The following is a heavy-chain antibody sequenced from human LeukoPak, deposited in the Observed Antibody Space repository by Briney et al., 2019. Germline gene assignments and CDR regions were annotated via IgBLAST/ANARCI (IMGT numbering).Heavy chain of an antibody. V-gene: IGHV3-74*01. CDR2: INSDGSTT. D-gene: IGHD3-22*01. CDR3: TRGYTSGYFFVY. CDR1: GFTFSTYW. J-gene: IGHJ4*02. Sequence: GGSLRLSCAASGFTFSTYWMHWVRQAPGKGLVWVSRINSDGSTTNYADSVKGRFTISRDNAKNTLYLQMNSLRAEDTAVYYCTRGYTSGYFFVYWGQGTLVTVSS.